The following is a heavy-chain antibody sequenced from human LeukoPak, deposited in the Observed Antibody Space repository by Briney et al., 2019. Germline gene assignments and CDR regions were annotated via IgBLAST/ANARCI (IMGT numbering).Heavy chain of an antibody. CDR3: ARATGWYPDF. J-gene: IGHJ4*02. CDR1: GFSFSSNW. CDR2: IKQDGVEK. Sequence: GGSLRLSCAASGFSFSSNWMTWVRQAPGKGLEWVANIKQDGVEKNYVDSVKGRFTISRDNAKNSLYLQMNSLRAEDTALYYCARATGWYPDFWGQGTLVTVSS. V-gene: IGHV3-7*01. D-gene: IGHD6-19*01.